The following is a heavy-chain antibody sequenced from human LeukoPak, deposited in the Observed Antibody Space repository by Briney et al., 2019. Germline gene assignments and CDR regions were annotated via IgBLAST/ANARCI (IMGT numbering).Heavy chain of an antibody. Sequence: GGSLRLSCAASGFTFSSYWMSWVRQAPGKGLEGVANIKQDGREKYYVDSVKGRFTISRDNAKNSLYLQMNSLRAEDTAVYYCARDLPRVTTVTTWFDYWGQGTLVTVSS. D-gene: IGHD4-11*01. CDR2: IKQDGREK. CDR1: GFTFSSYW. V-gene: IGHV3-7*03. J-gene: IGHJ4*02. CDR3: ARDLPRVTTVTTWFDY.